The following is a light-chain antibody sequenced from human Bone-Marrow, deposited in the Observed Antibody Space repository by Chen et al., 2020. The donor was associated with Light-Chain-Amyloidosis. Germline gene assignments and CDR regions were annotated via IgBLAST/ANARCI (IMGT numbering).Light chain of an antibody. J-gene: IGLJ2*01. CDR1: DLPTKY. CDR2: RDT. V-gene: IGLV3-25*03. Sequence: SSALTQPPSVAVSPGPTARLTCSGDDLPTKYAYWYQQKPGQAPVLVIHRDTERPSGISERFSGSSSGTTATLTISGVQAEDEADYHCQSADSSGTYEVIFGGGTKLTVL. CDR3: QSADSSGTYEVI.